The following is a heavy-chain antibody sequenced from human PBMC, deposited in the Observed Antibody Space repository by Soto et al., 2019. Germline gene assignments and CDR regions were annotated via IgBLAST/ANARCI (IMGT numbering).Heavy chain of an antibody. CDR3: ARQESHYDILPGYDYYYYGMDV. D-gene: IGHD3-9*01. CDR1: GGSISSSSYY. V-gene: IGHV4-39*01. CDR2: IYYSGST. J-gene: IGHJ6*02. Sequence: SETLSLTSTVSGGSISSSSYYWGWIRQPPGKGLEWIGSIYYSGSTYYNPSLKSRVTISVDTSKNQFSLKLSSVTAADTAVYYCARQESHYDILPGYDYYYYGMDVWGQGTTVT.